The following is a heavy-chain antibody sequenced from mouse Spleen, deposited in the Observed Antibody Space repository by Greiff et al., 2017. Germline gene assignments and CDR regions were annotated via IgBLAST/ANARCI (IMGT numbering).Heavy chain of an antibody. CDR3: ARHYSKGDWFAY. D-gene: IGHD2-5*01. CDR2: ISSGGGNT. V-gene: IGHV5-9*04. CDR1: GFTFSSYT. Sequence: EVKVEESGGGLVKPGGSLKLSCAASGFTFSSYTMSWVRQTPAKRLEWVATISSGGGNTYYPDSVKGRFTISRDNARNTLYLQMSSLRSEDTAMYYCARHYSKGDWFAYWGQGTLVTVSA. J-gene: IGHJ3*01.